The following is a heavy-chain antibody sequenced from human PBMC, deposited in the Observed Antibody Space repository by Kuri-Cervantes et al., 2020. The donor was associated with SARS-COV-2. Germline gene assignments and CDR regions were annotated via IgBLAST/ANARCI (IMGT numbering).Heavy chain of an antibody. CDR2: IYHSGST. J-gene: IGHJ4*02. CDR3: ARDSPAYCSSTSCYFFDY. CDR1: GGSFSGYY. Sequence: SETLSLTCAVYGGSFSGYYWSWIRQPPGKGLEWIGYIYHSGSTYYNPSLKSRVTISVDRSKNQFSLKLSSVTAADTAVYYCARDSPAYCSSTSCYFFDYWGQGTLVTVSS. V-gene: IGHV4-34*01. D-gene: IGHD2-2*01.